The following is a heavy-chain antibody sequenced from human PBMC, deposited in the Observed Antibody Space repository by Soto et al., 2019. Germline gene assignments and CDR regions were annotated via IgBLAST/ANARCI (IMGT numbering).Heavy chain of an antibody. CDR1: NGYLTSYY. CDR2: IYYTGST. V-gene: IGHV4-59*08. D-gene: IGHD1-26*01. J-gene: IGHJ4*02. Sequence: SETKSLTYSVPNGYLTSYYWSWLRQPPGKGLEWIGNIYYTGSTSYNPSLQSRVTISVDTSENQFSLELSSVTAADTGLYYCARGTGSTYFFDRWGQGTLVTVSS. CDR3: ARGTGSTYFFDR.